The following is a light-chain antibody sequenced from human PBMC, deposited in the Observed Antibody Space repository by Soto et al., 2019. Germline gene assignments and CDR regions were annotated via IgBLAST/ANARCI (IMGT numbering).Light chain of an antibody. CDR3: QQFRNWPWT. V-gene: IGKV3D-15*01. CDR1: QSISIN. Sequence: EIVLTQSPGTLSVSPGDRVTLSCRASQSISINLAWYQHKPGQAPRLLIHAGSTRATGIPARISGCGSGTEFTLTISSLQSEDFAVYYCQQFRNWPWTFGQGTRWIS. CDR2: AGS. J-gene: IGKJ1*01.